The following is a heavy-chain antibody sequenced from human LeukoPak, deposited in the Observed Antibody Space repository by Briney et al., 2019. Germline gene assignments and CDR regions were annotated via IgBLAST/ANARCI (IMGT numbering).Heavy chain of an antibody. J-gene: IGHJ4*02. Sequence: GGSLRLSCAAPGFTFDDYAMHWVRHTPGKGLEWVSGISWNSGSIGYADSVKGRFTISRDNARNSLYLQMSSLRAEGSAVYYCARRAAAVNSDYWGPGTLVTVSS. V-gene: IGHV3-9*01. CDR1: GFTFDDYA. D-gene: IGHD6-13*01. CDR3: ARRAAAVNSDY. CDR2: ISWNSGSI.